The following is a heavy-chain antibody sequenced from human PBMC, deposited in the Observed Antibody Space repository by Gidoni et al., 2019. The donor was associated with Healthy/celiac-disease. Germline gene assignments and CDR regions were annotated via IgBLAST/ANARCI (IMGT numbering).Heavy chain of an antibody. CDR2: IGTAGDT. CDR1: GFTFSSYD. D-gene: IGHD3-16*02. J-gene: IGHJ6*02. V-gene: IGHV3-13*01. CDR3: AREPVYDYIWGSYRPYGMDV. Sequence: EVQLVESGGGLVQPGGSLRLSCVASGFTFSSYDMHWVRQATGKGLEWVSAIGTAGDTYYPGSVKGRFTISRENAKNSLYLQMNSLRAGDTAVYYCAREPVYDYIWGSYRPYGMDVWGQGTTVTVSS.